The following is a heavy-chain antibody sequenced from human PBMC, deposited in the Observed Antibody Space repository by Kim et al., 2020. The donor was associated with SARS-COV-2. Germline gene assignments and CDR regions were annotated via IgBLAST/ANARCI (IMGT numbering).Heavy chain of an antibody. Sequence: YYSPSLKSRVTISVDKLKHQFSLKLSSVTAADTAVYYCATSIAAAGPFDDWGQGTLVTVSS. D-gene: IGHD6-13*01. CDR3: ATSIAAAGPFDD. J-gene: IGHJ4*02. V-gene: IGHV4-31*02.